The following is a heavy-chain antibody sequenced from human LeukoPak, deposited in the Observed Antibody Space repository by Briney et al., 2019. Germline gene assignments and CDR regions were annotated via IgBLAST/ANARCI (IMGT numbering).Heavy chain of an antibody. CDR1: GVSISHYY. CDR3: ARGTYCSRTSCYAPDAFDI. J-gene: IGHJ3*02. CDR2: IYYSGST. Sequence: SETLSLTCTVSGVSISHYYWTWIRQPHGKGLVWIGYIYYSGSTNYNPSLKSRVTISVDTSKNQFSLKLSSVTAADTAVYYCARGTYCSRTSCYAPDAFDIWGQGTMVTVSS. V-gene: IGHV4-59*01. D-gene: IGHD2-2*01.